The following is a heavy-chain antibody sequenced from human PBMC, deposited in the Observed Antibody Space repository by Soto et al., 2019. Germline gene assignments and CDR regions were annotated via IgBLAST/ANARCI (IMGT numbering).Heavy chain of an antibody. CDR3: ARQGSTGAMYFYGMDV. CDR2: IYPDDSDT. CDR1: GYTFSSYW. Sequence: GESLKISCKGSGYTFSSYWIAWVRQMPGKGLEWMGIIYPDDSDTRYSPSFEGHVTISADKSTNTAYLQWSSLRASDTAMYYCARQGSTGAMYFYGMDVWGHGTTVTV. J-gene: IGHJ6*02. D-gene: IGHD2-2*01. V-gene: IGHV5-51*01.